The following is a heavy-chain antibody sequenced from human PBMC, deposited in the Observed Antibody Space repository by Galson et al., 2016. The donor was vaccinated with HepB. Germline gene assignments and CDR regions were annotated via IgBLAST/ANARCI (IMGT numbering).Heavy chain of an antibody. J-gene: IGHJ3*01. D-gene: IGHD4-11*01. CDR3: ARGPTRTDAFDV. CDR2: IYDNGST. Sequence: TLSLTCTVSGGSLSGGGYYWSWIRQSPGRGLGWIGYIYDNGSTDYKSSLKRRVTMSVDTSKNQFSLKSSSVTAADTALYYCARGPTRTDAFDVWGQGTMVTVSS. CDR1: GGSLSGGGYY. V-gene: IGHV4-31*03.